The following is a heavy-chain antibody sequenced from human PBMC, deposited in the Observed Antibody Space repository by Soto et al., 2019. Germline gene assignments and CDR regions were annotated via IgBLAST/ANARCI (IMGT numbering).Heavy chain of an antibody. Sequence: GGSLRLSCAASKFTFSSYAMSWVRQAPGKGLEWVSSISGSGGTTYYSDSVKGRFTISRDNSKKTLYLQMNSLRAEDTALYYCAKGWGECSGGSCYSVHYGMDVWGQGTTVTVSS. J-gene: IGHJ6*02. D-gene: IGHD2-15*01. CDR1: KFTFSSYA. CDR3: AKGWGECSGGSCYSVHYGMDV. V-gene: IGHV3-23*01. CDR2: ISGSGGTT.